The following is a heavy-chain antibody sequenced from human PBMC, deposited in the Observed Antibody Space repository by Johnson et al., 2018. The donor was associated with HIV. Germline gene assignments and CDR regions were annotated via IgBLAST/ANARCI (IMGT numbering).Heavy chain of an antibody. CDR3: ARVGDGNNKNAFHI. CDR2: ISSNGGIT. J-gene: IGHJ3*02. Sequence: ASGFSFSSYGIHWVRQAPGKGLEYVSSISSNGGITYYANSVQGRFTISRDNSKNTLFLQLGSLRAEDMAVYYCARVGDGNNKNAFHIWGQGTMVTVSS. D-gene: IGHD5-24*01. V-gene: IGHV3-64*01. CDR1: GFSFSSYG.